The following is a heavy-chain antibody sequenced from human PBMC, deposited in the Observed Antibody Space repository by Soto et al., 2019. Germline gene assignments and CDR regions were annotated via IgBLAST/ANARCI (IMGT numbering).Heavy chain of an antibody. CDR1: GYTFTSYG. V-gene: IGHV1-18*04. CDR2: ISAYNGNT. J-gene: IGHJ6*02. D-gene: IGHD6-13*01. Sequence: ASVKVSCNASGYTFTSYGISWVRQAPGQGLEWMGWISAYNGNTNYAQKLQGRVTMTTDTSTSTAYMELRSLRSDDTAVYYCARVVYSSRPLAQLVFYYGMDVWGQGTTVTVSS. CDR3: ARVVYSSRPLAQLVFYYGMDV.